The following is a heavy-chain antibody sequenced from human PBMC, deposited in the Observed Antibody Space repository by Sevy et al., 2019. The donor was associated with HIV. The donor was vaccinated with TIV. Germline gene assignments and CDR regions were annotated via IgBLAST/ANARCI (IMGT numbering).Heavy chain of an antibody. V-gene: IGHV3-74*01. CDR1: GFTFSSHW. J-gene: IGHJ6*02. CDR2: INSHGTIT. Sequence: GGSLRLSCAVSGFTFSSHWMFWVRQAPGKGLVWVSHINSHGTITNYADSVKGRFAISRDNTKNTIYLQMNSLRAEDTAVYYCARVQLLQFLEWPSYGLDVWGQGTTVTVSS. CDR3: ARVQLLQFLEWPSYGLDV. D-gene: IGHD3-3*01.